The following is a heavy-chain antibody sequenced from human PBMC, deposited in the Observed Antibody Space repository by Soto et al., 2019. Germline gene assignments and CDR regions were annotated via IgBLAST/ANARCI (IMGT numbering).Heavy chain of an antibody. CDR1: GGSISSYY. Sequence: SETLSLTCTASGGSISSYYWSWIRQPPGKDLEWIGYIDYSGNTNYNPAPKSRVTISADTSKNQVSLNLSSVTAADTAVYYCARLLGCSTTSCYSIWFDPWGQGTLVTVSS. CDR2: IDYSGNT. CDR3: ARLLGCSTTSCYSIWFDP. V-gene: IGHV4-59*08. D-gene: IGHD2-2*01. J-gene: IGHJ5*02.